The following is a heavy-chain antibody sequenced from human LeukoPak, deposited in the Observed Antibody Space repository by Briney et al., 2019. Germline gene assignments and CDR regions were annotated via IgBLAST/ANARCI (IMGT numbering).Heavy chain of an antibody. CDR3: ARGIRSPLFDY. D-gene: IGHD3-16*01. J-gene: IGHJ4*02. CDR1: GYTFTHYC. CDR2: INTYNGDT. Sequence: GASVKVSCKASGYTFTHYCITWVRQAPGQGLAWMGWINTYNGDTKCAQKLQGRVTMTTDTSTSTAFMELRSLRSDDSAVYYCARGIRSPLFDYWGLGTLVTVSP. V-gene: IGHV1-18*01.